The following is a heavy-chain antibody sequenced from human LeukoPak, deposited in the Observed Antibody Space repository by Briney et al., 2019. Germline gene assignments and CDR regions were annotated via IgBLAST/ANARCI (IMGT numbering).Heavy chain of an antibody. CDR1: GGSISSYY. D-gene: IGHD6-13*01. CDR2: IYYSGST. V-gene: IGHV4-59*12. CDR3: AREIHPAAAEDD. Sequence: SETLSLTCTVSGGSISSYYWSWIRQPPGKGLEWIGYIYYSGSTNYNPSLKSRVTISIDTSNNQFSLKLSSVIAADTAVYYCAREIHPAAAEDDWGQGTLVTVSS. J-gene: IGHJ4*02.